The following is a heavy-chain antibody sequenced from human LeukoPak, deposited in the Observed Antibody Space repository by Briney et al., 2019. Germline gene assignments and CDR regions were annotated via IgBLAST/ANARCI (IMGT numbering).Heavy chain of an antibody. CDR3: VRDEYSSSSAALGY. V-gene: IGHV3-30-3*01. D-gene: IGHD6-6*01. Sequence: GGSLRLSCAASGFTLSSYAMLWVRQALGKGLEWVAVISYDESNENYADSVKGRFTISRDNSKNTLYLQMNSLRAEDTAVYYCVRDEYSSSSAALGYWGQGTLVTVSS. CDR2: ISYDESNE. CDR1: GFTLSSYA. J-gene: IGHJ4*02.